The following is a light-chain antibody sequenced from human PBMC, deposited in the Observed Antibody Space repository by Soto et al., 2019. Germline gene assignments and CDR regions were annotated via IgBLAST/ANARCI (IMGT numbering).Light chain of an antibody. CDR2: GAS. CDR1: QSVTGSY. Sequence: EIVLTQSPGTLSLSPGERATLSCRASQSVTGSYLAWYQQKPGQAPRLLFYGASSRASGIPDRFSGSGSGTDFTLTISRLEPEDVAVYYCQQYGSSPPVTFGPGTKVDMK. V-gene: IGKV3-20*01. J-gene: IGKJ3*01. CDR3: QQYGSSPPVT.